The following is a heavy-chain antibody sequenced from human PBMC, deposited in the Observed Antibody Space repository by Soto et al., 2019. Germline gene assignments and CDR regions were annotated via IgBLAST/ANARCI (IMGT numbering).Heavy chain of an antibody. CDR3: AIITISGIRYRTKDMDV. CDR2: IIPIFGTA. J-gene: IGHJ6*02. V-gene: IGHV1-69*01. Sequence: QVQLVQSGAEVKKPGSSVKVSCKASGGTFSSYAISWVRQAPGQGLEWMGGIIPIFGTANYAQKFQGRVTITADESTSTAYMELSSLRSEDTAVYCCAIITISGIRYRTKDMDVWGQGTTVTVSS. CDR1: GGTFSSYA. D-gene: IGHD3-3*01.